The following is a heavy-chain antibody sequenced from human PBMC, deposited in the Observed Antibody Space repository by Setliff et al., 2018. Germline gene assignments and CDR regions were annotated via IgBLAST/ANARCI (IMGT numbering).Heavy chain of an antibody. CDR2: ISHSGST. Sequence: PSETLSLTCTVSGGSISSGSYYWSWIRQPAGKGLEWIGSISHSGSTFYNPSLKSRISISMHTSRDQLSLQLTAVTAADTAVYYCARQATDYWGQGTLVTVSS. J-gene: IGHJ4*02. CDR1: GGSISSGSYY. CDR3: ARQATDY. V-gene: IGHV4-39*07.